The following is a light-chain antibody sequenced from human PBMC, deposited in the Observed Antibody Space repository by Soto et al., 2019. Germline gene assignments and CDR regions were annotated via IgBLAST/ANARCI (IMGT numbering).Light chain of an antibody. CDR1: QSVSSY. Sequence: EIVLTQSPATLSLSPGEIATLSCRASQSVSSYLAWYQQKPGQAPRLLIYDASDRATGIPARFSGSGSGTDFTLTISSLEPEDCAVYYCQQRSNWPRTFGQGTKVEIK. J-gene: IGKJ1*01. V-gene: IGKV3-11*01. CDR3: QQRSNWPRT. CDR2: DAS.